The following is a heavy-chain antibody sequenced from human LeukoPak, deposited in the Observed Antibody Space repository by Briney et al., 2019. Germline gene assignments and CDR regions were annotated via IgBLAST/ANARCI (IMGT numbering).Heavy chain of an antibody. CDR2: IKQDGTEK. Sequence: SGGSLRLSCAASGFTFRTYWMSWVRQAPGKGPEWVANIKQDGTEKYYVDSVRGRFTISRDNAKNSLYLQMNNLRVEDTAVYHCARDHGDGYNPTDYFDYWGQGTLVTVSS. D-gene: IGHD5-24*01. CDR1: GFTFRTYW. V-gene: IGHV3-7*04. J-gene: IGHJ4*02. CDR3: ARDHGDGYNPTDYFDY.